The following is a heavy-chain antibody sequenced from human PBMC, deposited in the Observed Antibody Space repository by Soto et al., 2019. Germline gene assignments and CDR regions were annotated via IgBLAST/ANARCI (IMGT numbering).Heavy chain of an antibody. CDR2: ITSSGDTT. J-gene: IGHJ3*02. CDR1: GFIFSKYA. Sequence: GGSLRLSCAASGFIFSKYAMNWVRQAPGKGLEWVSAITSSGDTTDYAESVRGRFTISRDNSINTLYLHMRSLRPEDTAVYYCAHPRGYGVFDAVDIWGQGTMVTVSS. D-gene: IGHD4-17*01. CDR3: AHPRGYGVFDAVDI. V-gene: IGHV3-23*01.